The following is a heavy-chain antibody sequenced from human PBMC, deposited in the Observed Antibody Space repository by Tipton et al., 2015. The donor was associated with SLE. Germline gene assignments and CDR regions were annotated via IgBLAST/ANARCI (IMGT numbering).Heavy chain of an antibody. Sequence: TLSLTCAVYGGSFSGYYWSWIRQPPRKGLEWIGEINHSGSTNYNPSLKSRVTISVDTSKNQFSLKLSSVTAADTAVYYCAIGSLVQGVITNWFDPWGQGTLVTVSS. D-gene: IGHD3-10*01. J-gene: IGHJ5*02. V-gene: IGHV4-34*01. CDR2: INHSGST. CDR1: GGSFSGYY. CDR3: AIGSLVQGVITNWFDP.